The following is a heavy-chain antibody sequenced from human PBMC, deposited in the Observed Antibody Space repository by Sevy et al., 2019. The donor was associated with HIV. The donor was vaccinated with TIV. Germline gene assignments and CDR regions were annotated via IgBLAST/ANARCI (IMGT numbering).Heavy chain of an antibody. CDR3: ARAGDIVEVVAHYGMDV. V-gene: IGHV3-7*01. J-gene: IGHJ6*02. D-gene: IGHD2-15*01. Sequence: GGSLRLSCAASGFSFSTYWMTWVRQAPGKGLEWVATMNQDGTERDYVDSIKGRFTISRDNTKTSLFLKMNSLRAEDTAVYYCARAGDIVEVVAHYGMDVWGQGTTVTVSS. CDR1: GFSFSTYW. CDR2: MNQDGTER.